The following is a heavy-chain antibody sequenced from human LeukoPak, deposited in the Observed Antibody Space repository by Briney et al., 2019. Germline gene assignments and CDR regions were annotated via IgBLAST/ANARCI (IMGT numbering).Heavy chain of an antibody. CDR1: GGTFSRYA. CDR2: FIPIFGTA. J-gene: IGHJ4*02. Sequence: ASVKVSCKTSGGTFSRYAISWVRRAPGQGLEWMGRFIPIFGTANYALKFQGRVSITTDESTSTAYMELSSLRSDDTAVYYCARDLGISGTYDNYCFDHWGQGTLVTVSS. V-gene: IGHV1-69*05. CDR3: ARDLGISGTYDNYCFDH. D-gene: IGHD1-20*01.